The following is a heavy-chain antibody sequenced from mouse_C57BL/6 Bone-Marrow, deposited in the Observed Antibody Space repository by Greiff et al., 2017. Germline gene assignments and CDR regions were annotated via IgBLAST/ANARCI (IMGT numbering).Heavy chain of an antibody. D-gene: IGHD1-1*01. CDR2: INPGSGGT. CDR1: GYAFTNYL. J-gene: IGHJ1*03. Sequence: QVQLKQSGAELVRPGTSVKVSCKASGYAFTNYLIEWVKQRPGQGLEWIGVINPGSGGTNYNEKFKGKATLTADTSSSTAYLKLSSLTSEDSAVYFCARGGYGSTNWYFDVWGTGTTVTVSS. V-gene: IGHV1-54*01. CDR3: ARGGYGSTNWYFDV.